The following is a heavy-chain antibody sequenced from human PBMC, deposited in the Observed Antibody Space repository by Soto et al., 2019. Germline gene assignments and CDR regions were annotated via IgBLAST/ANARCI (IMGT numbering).Heavy chain of an antibody. CDR3: ARVRVPNSSLYYFDF. Sequence: SETLSLTCTVSGGSISTYYWSWFRQPPGRGLEWIGYIFYTGSTNYNPSLKSRVTMSVDTSNNQYSLNLSSVTAADTAVYYCARVRVPNSSLYYFDFWGLGALVTV. J-gene: IGHJ4*02. V-gene: IGHV4-59*01. CDR2: IFYTGST. D-gene: IGHD6-13*01. CDR1: GGSISTYY.